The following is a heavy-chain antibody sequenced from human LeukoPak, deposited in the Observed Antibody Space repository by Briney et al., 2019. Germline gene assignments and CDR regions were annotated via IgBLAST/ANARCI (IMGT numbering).Heavy chain of an antibody. J-gene: IGHJ4*02. CDR2: ISYDGSNK. Sequence: GGSLRLSCAASGFTFSSYAMHWVRQAPGKGLEWVAVISYDGSNKYYADSVKGRFTISRDNSKNTLYLQMNSLRAEDTAVYYCARDDYAPPGPLEYWGQGTLVTVSS. D-gene: IGHD4-17*01. V-gene: IGHV3-30*14. CDR1: GFTFSSYA. CDR3: ARDDYAPPGPLEY.